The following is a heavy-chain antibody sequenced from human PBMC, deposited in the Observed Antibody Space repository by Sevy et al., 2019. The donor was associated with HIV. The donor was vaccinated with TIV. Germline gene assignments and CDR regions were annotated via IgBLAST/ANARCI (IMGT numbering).Heavy chain of an antibody. CDR3: LSEGGDWFDP. J-gene: IGHJ5*02. CDR2: INRDGSST. CDR1: GFTFRSDW. V-gene: IGHV3-74*01. Sequence: GGSLRLSCAASGFTFRSDWMHWVRQAPGKGLVWVSRINRDGSSTAYADSVKGRFPISRDNAKNTLYLQMNSLGAEDTSVYYCLSEGGDWFDPWGQGTLVTVSS. D-gene: IGHD3-16*01.